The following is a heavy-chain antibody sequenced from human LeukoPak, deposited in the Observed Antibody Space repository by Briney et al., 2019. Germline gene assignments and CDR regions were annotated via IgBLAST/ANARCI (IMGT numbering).Heavy chain of an antibody. CDR1: GGSISTYY. V-gene: IGHV4-59*12. J-gene: IGHJ6*02. CDR2: IYYTGST. CDR3: ARGPRFWSGYRLPYYYYYSMDV. D-gene: IGHD3-3*01. Sequence: PSETLSLTCTVSGGSISTYYWSWIRQPPGKGLEWIGYIYYTGSTNYNPSLKSRVTISVDTSKNQFSLKLSSVTAADTAVYYCARGPRFWSGYRLPYYYYYSMDVWGQGTTVTVSS.